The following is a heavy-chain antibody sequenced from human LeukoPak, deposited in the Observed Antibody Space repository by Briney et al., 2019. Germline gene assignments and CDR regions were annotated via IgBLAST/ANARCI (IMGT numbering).Heavy chain of an antibody. CDR1: GYTFTSYY. V-gene: IGHV1-46*01. Sequence: ASVKVSCKASGYTFTSYYMHWVRQAPGQGLGWMGIINPSGGSTSYAQKFQGRVTMTRDTSTSTVYMELSSLRSEDAAVYYCARDIRVLRYFDWLLLQEYYFDYWSQGTLVTVSS. CDR3: ARDIRVLRYFDWLLLQEYYFDY. J-gene: IGHJ4*02. CDR2: INPSGGST. D-gene: IGHD3-9*01.